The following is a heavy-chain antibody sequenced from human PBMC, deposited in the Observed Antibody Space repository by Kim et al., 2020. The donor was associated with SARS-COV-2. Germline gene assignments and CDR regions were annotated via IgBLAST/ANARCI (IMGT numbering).Heavy chain of an antibody. V-gene: IGHV1-3*01. D-gene: IGHD6-19*01. J-gene: IGHJ6*02. CDR3: ARGGQWLVYNGMDV. Sequence: SQKFQGRVTITRDTSASTAYMELSSLRSEDTAVYYCARGGQWLVYNGMDVWGQGTTVTVSS.